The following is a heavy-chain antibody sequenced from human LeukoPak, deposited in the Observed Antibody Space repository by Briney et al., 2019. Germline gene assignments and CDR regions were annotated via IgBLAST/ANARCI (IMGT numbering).Heavy chain of an antibody. CDR3: AKDPGSGWYHNY. J-gene: IGHJ4*02. D-gene: IGHD6-19*01. Sequence: KSGGSLRLSCAASGFTFSSYSMNWVRQAPGKGLEWVSSISSSSSYIYYADSVKGRFTISRDNSKNTLYLQMNSLRAEDTAVYYCAKDPGSGWYHNYWGQGTLVTVSS. CDR1: GFTFSSYS. CDR2: ISSSSSYI. V-gene: IGHV3-21*04.